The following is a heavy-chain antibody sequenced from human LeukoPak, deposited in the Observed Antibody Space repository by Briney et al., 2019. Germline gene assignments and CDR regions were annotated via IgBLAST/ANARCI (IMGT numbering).Heavy chain of an antibody. V-gene: IGHV1-18*01. CDR1: GYTFTSYG. Sequence: ASVKVSCKASGYTFTSYGISWVRQAPGQGLEWMGWISAYNGNTNYAQKLQGRVTMTTDTSTSTAYMELRSLRSDDTAVYYCARDWNSSGWYYYYYYIDVWGKGTTVTVSS. D-gene: IGHD6-19*01. CDR3: ARDWNSSGWYYYYYYIDV. J-gene: IGHJ6*03. CDR2: ISAYNGNT.